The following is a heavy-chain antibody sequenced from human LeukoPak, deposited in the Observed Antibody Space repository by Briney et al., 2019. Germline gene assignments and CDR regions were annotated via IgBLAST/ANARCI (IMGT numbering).Heavy chain of an antibody. J-gene: IGHJ4*02. CDR1: GFSFSSFT. CDR2: ISSSGAYI. V-gene: IGHV3-21*01. CDR3: ANYCSASTCYGVEGY. Sequence: SGGSLRLSCAASGFSFSSFTMNWVRQAPGKGPEWVSSISSSGAYIYYAASVKGRFTISRDNARNSLYLQMNSLRAGDTAIYYCANYCSASTCYGVEGYWGQGTLVTVSS. D-gene: IGHD2-2*01.